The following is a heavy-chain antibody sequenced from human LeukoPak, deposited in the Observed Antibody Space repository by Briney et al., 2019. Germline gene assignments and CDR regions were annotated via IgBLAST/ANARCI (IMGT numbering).Heavy chain of an antibody. D-gene: IGHD3-3*01. CDR1: GGSISRFY. Sequence: KPSETLSLTCSVSGGSISRFYWGWIRHPPGKGREWIGRIYTTGNTDYNPSLKSRVTMSVDTSKNQFSLNLSSVTAADTAVYYCARDARGWSGFDYWGQGTLVTVSS. V-gene: IGHV4-4*07. J-gene: IGHJ4*02. CDR3: ARDARGWSGFDY. CDR2: IYTTGNT.